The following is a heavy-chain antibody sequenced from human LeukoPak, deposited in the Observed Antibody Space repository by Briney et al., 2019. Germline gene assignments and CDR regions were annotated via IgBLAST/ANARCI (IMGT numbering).Heavy chain of an antibody. D-gene: IGHD2-2*01. Sequence: GGSLRLSCAASGFTFSSFAMSWVRQAPGKGLEWVSAIGGGGVDTYYADSVKGRFTISRDNSKNTLYLQMNSLRAEDTAVYYCAKRGESCSSTNCLKYYFDYWDQGTLVTVSS. CDR2: IGGGGVDT. V-gene: IGHV3-23*01. CDR3: AKRGESCSSTNCLKYYFDY. CDR1: GFTFSSFA. J-gene: IGHJ4*02.